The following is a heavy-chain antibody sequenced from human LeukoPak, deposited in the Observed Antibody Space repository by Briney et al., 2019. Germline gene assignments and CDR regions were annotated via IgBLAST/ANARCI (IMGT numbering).Heavy chain of an antibody. J-gene: IGHJ4*02. V-gene: IGHV4-39*01. CDR2: IYYSGTT. D-gene: IGHD3-22*01. CDR1: GGSISNSRYH. Sequence: PSETLSLTCTVSGGSISNSRYHWGWIRQPPGKGLEWIGSIYYSGTTYHNPSLKRRLTISVDTTKNQFSVRLSSVTAADTAVYYCAGIYDTPRGFWGRGTLVTVSS. CDR3: AGIYDTPRGF.